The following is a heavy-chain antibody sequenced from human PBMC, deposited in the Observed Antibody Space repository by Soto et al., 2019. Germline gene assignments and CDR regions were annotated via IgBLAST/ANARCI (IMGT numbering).Heavy chain of an antibody. CDR2: IRNQSYQETT. CDR1: GFTFSNYE. Sequence: GGSLRLSCAASGFTFSNYEMDWVRQAPGKGLEWVGLIRNQSYQETTEYAAAVKGRFTISRDTSNGIAYLQMNSLNIEDSAVYYYFDYWGQGTPVTVSS. V-gene: IGHV3-49*04. CDR3: FDY. J-gene: IGHJ4*02.